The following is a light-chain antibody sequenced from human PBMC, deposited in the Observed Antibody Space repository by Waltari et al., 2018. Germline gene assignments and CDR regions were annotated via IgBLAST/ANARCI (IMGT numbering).Light chain of an antibody. CDR1: QNVDINR. CDR2: GAS. Sequence: EIVLTQSPGTLSLSPGERVTLSCRASQNVDINRLAWYQQKFGQTPRLLIYGASNRASGIPDRFSGSWSGTDFTLTISRLEPEDVAVYYCQQYGDSSFTFGQGTKLEIK. J-gene: IGKJ2*01. V-gene: IGKV3-20*01. CDR3: QQYGDSSFT.